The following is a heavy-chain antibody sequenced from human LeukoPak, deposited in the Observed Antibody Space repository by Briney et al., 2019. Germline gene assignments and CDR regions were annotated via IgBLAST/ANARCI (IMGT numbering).Heavy chain of an antibody. CDR1: GFSVTEYA. J-gene: IGHJ4*02. Sequence: GGSLRLSCAASGFSVTEYAMTWIRQSPGKGLEWVSSMSDIGPNTYYADSVKGRFTISRDNSKSTLYLQMNSLRAEDTAVYYCAKKGYYDGSGYYMYYFDHWGQGTLVTVSS. CDR3: AKKGYYDGSGYYMYYFDH. V-gene: IGHV3-23*01. CDR2: MSDIGPNT. D-gene: IGHD3-22*01.